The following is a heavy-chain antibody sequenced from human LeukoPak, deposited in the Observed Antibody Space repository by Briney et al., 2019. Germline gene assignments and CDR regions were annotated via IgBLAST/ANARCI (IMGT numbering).Heavy chain of an antibody. CDR1: GYSFTSYW. V-gene: IGHV5-10-1*01. CDR3: ANHPAYASGSLLFDY. Sequence: GESLRISCKGSGYSFTSYWISWVRQMPGKGLEWMGRIDPSDSYTNYSPSFQGHVTISADKSISTAYLQWSSLKASGTAMYYCANHPAYASGSLLFDYWGQGTLVTVSS. D-gene: IGHD3-10*01. CDR2: IDPSDSYT. J-gene: IGHJ4*02.